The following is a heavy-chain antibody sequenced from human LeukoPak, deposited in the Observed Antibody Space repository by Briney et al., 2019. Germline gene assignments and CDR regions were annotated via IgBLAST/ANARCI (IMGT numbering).Heavy chain of an antibody. V-gene: IGHV3-30*03. CDR1: GFTFTNYA. Sequence: GGSLRLSCAASGFTFTNYAMHWVRQAPGKGLEWVALISHDGNNKYYADSAKGRFAISRDNSKNTLYLLMNSLRAEDTAVYHCARDGEDDSSGHYKPFDYWGQGTLVTVSS. D-gene: IGHD3-22*01. J-gene: IGHJ4*02. CDR3: ARDGEDDSSGHYKPFDY. CDR2: ISHDGNNK.